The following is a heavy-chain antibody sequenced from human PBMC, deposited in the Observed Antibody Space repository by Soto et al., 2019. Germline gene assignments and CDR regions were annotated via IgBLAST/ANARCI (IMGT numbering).Heavy chain of an antibody. CDR2: IYPGDSDT. CDR3: AGRDYFCRSGCSPCVLDF. D-gene: IGHD3-22*01. CDR1: GYSFATYW. J-gene: IGHJ3*01. Sequence: PGESLKISCKGSGYSFATYWIGWVRQMPGKGLEWMGIIYPGDSDTIYSPSFRGQVTISADKSINTAYLQWSGLKASDTAMYYCAGRDYFCRSGCSPCVLDFWGQGSMVTVSS. V-gene: IGHV5-51*01.